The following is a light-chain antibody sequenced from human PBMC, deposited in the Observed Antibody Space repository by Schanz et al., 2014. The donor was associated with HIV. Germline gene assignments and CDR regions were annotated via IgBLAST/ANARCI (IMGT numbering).Light chain of an antibody. CDR1: SSDIGAFNF. CDR2: DVG. CDR3: NSYADSNNVL. V-gene: IGLV2-11*01. J-gene: IGLJ2*01. Sequence: QSVLTQPRSVSGSPGQSITISCTGTSSDIGAFNFVSWYQHHPGKAPKVIIYDVGKRPSGVSNRFSGSKSGITASLTVSGLQAEDEADYYCNSYADSNNVLFGGGTKLTVL.